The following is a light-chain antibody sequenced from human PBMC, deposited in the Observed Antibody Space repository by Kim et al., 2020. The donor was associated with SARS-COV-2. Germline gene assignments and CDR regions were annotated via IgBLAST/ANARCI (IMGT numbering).Light chain of an antibody. CDR2: DTS. Sequence: EIVLTQSPATLSLSPGERATLSCRASQSISSYLAWYQQKPGQAPRLLIYDTSNRATGIPARFSASGSGTDFTLTISSLEPEDFAVYYCQQRSNWLFGQGTRLEI. CDR3: QQRSNWL. V-gene: IGKV3-11*01. J-gene: IGKJ5*01. CDR1: QSISSY.